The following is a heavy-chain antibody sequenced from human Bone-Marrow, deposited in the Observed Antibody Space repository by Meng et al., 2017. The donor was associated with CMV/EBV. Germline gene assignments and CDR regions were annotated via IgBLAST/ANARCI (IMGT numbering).Heavy chain of an antibody. D-gene: IGHD3-3*01. V-gene: IGHV3-20*04. CDR3: ARDRDFGVVIGANWYFDL. CDR1: GFTFDDYG. Sequence: GESLKISCAASGFTFDDYGMSWVRQAPGKGLEWVSGINWNGGSTGYADSVKGRFTISRDNSKNTLYLQMNSLRTEDTAVYSCARDRDFGVVIGANWYFDLWGRGTLVTVSP. CDR2: INWNGGST. J-gene: IGHJ2*01.